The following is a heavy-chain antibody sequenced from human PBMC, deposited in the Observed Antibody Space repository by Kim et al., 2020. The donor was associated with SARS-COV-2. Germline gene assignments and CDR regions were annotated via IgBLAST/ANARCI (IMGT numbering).Heavy chain of an antibody. V-gene: IGHV3-11*01. CDR1: GFTFSDYY. D-gene: IGHD2-21*01. CDR3: ASGRLRLWAFDI. J-gene: IGHJ3*02. Sequence: GGSLRLSCAASGFTFSDYYMSWIRQAPGKGLEWVAFISSSGSTIYYADSVKGRFTISRDNAKNSLYLQMNSLRAEDTAVYFCASGRLRLWAFDIWGQGTMVTVSS. CDR2: ISSSGSTI.